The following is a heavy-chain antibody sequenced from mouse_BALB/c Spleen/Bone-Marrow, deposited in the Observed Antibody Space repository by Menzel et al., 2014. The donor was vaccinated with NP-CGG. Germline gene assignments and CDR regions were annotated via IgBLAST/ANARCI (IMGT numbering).Heavy chain of an antibody. D-gene: IGHD2-1*01. V-gene: IGHV1-7*01. CDR2: INPTTGYI. CDR1: GYIFTRHW. Sequence: QVQLQQSGAELAKPGASVKMSCKASGYIFTRHWMHWVKQRPGQGLEWIGYINPTTGYIEYNQIFKDGATLTADKSSSTAYMQLSSLTSEDSGVYYCARDGNYLFWYFDVWGAGTTVTVSS. J-gene: IGHJ1*01. CDR3: ARDGNYLFWYFDV.